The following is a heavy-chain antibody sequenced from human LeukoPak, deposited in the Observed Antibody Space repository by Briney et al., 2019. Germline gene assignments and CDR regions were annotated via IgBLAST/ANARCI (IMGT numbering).Heavy chain of an antibody. CDR1: GFPFSTYN. CDR2: ITTSGSNK. V-gene: IGHV3-48*02. J-gene: IGHJ4*02. CDR3: ATDRDWSFDY. D-gene: IGHD3-9*01. Sequence: GGSLRLSCAASGFPFSTYNMNWVRQAPGKGLEWISYITTSGSNKFYADSVKGRFTVSRDNTRNSLYLQMNSLRDEDTALYYCATDRDWSFDYWGQGTLVAVSS.